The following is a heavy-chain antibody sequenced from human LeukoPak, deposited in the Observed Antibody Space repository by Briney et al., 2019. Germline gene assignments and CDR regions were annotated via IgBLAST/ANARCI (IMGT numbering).Heavy chain of an antibody. Sequence: GGSLRLACAASGFTFSSYSMNWVRQAPGKGLEWVSYISSSSSTIYYADSVKGRFTISRDNAKNSLYLQMNSLRDEDTAVYYCASTVTGTTGSWGQGTLVTVSS. J-gene: IGHJ4*02. V-gene: IGHV3-48*02. CDR1: GFTFSSYS. D-gene: IGHD1-20*01. CDR3: ASTVTGTTGS. CDR2: ISSSSSTI.